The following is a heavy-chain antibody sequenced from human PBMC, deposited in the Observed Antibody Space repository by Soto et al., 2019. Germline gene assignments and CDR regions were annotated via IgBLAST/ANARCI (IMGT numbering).Heavy chain of an antibody. V-gene: IGHV4-59*08. D-gene: IGHD1-26*01. CDR3: AKTDSGSFDY. CDR1: GGSISSYY. J-gene: IGHJ4*02. CDR2: IYYSGST. Sequence: QVQLQESGPGLVKPSETLSLTCTVSGGSISSYYWSWIRQPPGKGLEWIGYIYYSGSTNYNPSLNSRVTISVDTSKNQFSLKLSSVTAADTAVYYCAKTDSGSFDYWGQGTLVTVSS.